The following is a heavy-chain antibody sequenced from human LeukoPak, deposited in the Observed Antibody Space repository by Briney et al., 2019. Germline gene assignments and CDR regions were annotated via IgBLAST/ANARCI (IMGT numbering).Heavy chain of an antibody. CDR3: AKSLGSHDAFDI. J-gene: IGHJ3*02. D-gene: IGHD3-16*01. Sequence: GGSLRLSCAASGFTVSSNYMSWVRQAPGKGLEWVSGISWNSGSIGYADSVKGRFTISRDNAKNSLYLQMNSLRAEDMALYYCAKSLGSHDAFDIWGQGTMVTVSS. CDR2: ISWNSGSI. CDR1: GFTVSSNY. V-gene: IGHV3-9*03.